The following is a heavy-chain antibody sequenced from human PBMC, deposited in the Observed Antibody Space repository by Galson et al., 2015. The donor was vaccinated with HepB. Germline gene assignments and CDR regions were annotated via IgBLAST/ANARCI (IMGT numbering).Heavy chain of an antibody. Sequence: TLSLTCTVSGGSISSGSYYWSWIRQPAGKGLEWIGRIYTSGSTNYNPSLKSRVTMSVDTSKNQFSLKLSSVTAADTAVYYCAGGVIALQTKNWFDPWGQGTLVTVSS. CDR3: AGGVIALQTKNWFDP. D-gene: IGHD3-10*01. CDR2: IYTSGST. V-gene: IGHV4-61*02. CDR1: GGSISSGSYY. J-gene: IGHJ5*02.